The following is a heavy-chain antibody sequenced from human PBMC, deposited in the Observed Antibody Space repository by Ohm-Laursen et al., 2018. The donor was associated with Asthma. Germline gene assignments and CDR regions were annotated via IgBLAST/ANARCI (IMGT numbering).Heavy chain of an antibody. D-gene: IGHD2-15*01. Sequence: SLRLSCAASGFTFSSYGMHWVRQAPGKGLEWVAVISYDGSNKYYADSVKGRFTISRDNSKNTLYLQMNSLRAEDTAVYYCARDRRDIVVVVAAHASGMDVWGQGTTVTVSS. CDR1: GFTFSSYG. CDR3: ARDRRDIVVVVAAHASGMDV. CDR2: ISYDGSNK. J-gene: IGHJ6*02. V-gene: IGHV3-30*19.